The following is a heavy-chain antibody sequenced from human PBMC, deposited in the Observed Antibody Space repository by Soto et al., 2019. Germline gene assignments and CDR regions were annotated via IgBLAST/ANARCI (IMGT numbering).Heavy chain of an antibody. J-gene: IGHJ1*01. CDR3: AGSGWYRYFQH. V-gene: IGHV3-53*01. CDR2: VYVGGTT. D-gene: IGHD6-19*01. Sequence: EVRLVESGGDLIQPGGSLRLSCAASGFTINSTYMSWVRQAPGKGLEWVSVVYVGGTTYYADSVKGRFTISRDNSKNTLYLQMNSLRAEDTAVYYCAGSGWYRYFQHWGQGTLVTVSS. CDR1: GFTINSTY.